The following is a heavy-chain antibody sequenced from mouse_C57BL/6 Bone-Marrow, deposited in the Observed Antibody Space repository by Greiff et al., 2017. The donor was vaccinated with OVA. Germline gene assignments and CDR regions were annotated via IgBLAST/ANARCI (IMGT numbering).Heavy chain of an antibody. V-gene: IGHV5-4*01. D-gene: IGHD1-1*01. CDR1: GFTFSSYA. CDR3: ARDRAVVSPFDY. CDR2: ISDGGSYT. J-gene: IGHJ2*01. Sequence: EVQRVESGGGLVKPGGSLKLSCAASGFTFSSYAMSWVRQTPEKRLEWVATISDGGSYTYYPDNVKGRFTISRDNAKNNLYLQMSHLKSEDTAMYYCARDRAVVSPFDYWGQGTTLTVSS.